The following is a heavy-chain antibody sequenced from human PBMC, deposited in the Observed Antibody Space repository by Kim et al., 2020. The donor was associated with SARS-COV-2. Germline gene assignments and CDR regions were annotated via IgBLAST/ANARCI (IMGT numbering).Heavy chain of an antibody. J-gene: IGHJ4*02. Sequence: GGSLRLSCAASGFTDSLNYMSWVRQAPGKGLECVSLIYSGGDTYYTDSVKGRFTISRDISKNTLYLQMNSLRAEDTAVYYCASSRTYYFDFWGRGTLVTVSS. V-gene: IGHV3-53*01. CDR2: IYSGGDT. CDR3: ASSRTYYFDF. CDR1: GFTDSLNY.